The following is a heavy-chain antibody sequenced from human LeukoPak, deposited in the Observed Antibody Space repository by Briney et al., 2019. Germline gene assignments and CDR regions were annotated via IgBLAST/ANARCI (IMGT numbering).Heavy chain of an antibody. V-gene: IGHV4-34*01. J-gene: IGHJ5*02. CDR2: INHSGST. CDR1: GGSFSGYY. Sequence: PSETLSLTCAVYGGSFSGYYWSWIRQPPGKELEWIGEINHSGSTNYNPSLKSRVTISVDTSKNQFSLKLSSVTAADTAVYYCARGSSSRKWFDPWGQGTLLTVSS. CDR3: ARGSSSRKWFDP. D-gene: IGHD6-13*01.